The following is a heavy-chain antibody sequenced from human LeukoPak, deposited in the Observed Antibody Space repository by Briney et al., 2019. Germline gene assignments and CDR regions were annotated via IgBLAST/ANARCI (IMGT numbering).Heavy chain of an antibody. CDR1: GYTLTSYY. Sequence: ASVKVSCKASGYTLTSYYMHWVRQAPGQGLEWMGTINPSGGSTSYAQKFQGRVTMTRDTSTSTVYMELSRLRSDDTAVYYCASYVSGSYYVVYWGQGTLVTVSS. D-gene: IGHD1-26*01. CDR2: INPSGGST. CDR3: ASYVSGSYYVVY. V-gene: IGHV1-46*01. J-gene: IGHJ4*02.